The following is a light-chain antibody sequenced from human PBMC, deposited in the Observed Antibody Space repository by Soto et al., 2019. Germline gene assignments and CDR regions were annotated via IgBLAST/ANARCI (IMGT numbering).Light chain of an antibody. V-gene: IGLV2-14*01. CDR3: SSYTSSSTPLYV. CDR1: SSDVGGYNY. CDR2: EVS. Sequence: QSALTQPASVSGSPGQSITISCTGTSSDVGGYNYVSWYQQHPGKAPKLMIYEVSNRHSGVSNRFSGSKSGNTASLTISGRQAEDEADYYCSSYTSSSTPLYVLGTGTKVTVL. J-gene: IGLJ1*01.